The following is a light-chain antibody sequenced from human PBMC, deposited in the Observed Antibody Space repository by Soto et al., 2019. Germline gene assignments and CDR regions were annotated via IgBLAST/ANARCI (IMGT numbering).Light chain of an antibody. V-gene: IGKV3-20*01. CDR1: QSVGTS. Sequence: ELVLTQSPGTLSLSPGERATLSCRASQSVGTSLACYQQKPGQAPRLLIYGASIRATGIPDRFSGSGSGTDFTLTITRLEPEDFAVYYCQQYASSRTFGQGTKVDIK. CDR2: GAS. CDR3: QQYASSRT. J-gene: IGKJ1*01.